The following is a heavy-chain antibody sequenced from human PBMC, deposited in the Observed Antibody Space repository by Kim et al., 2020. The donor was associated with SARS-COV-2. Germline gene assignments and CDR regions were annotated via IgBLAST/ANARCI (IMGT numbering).Heavy chain of an antibody. CDR3: ARVGGDTAMVDHDY. CDR2: IIPILGIA. J-gene: IGHJ4*02. Sequence: SVKVSCKASGGTFSSYAISWVRQAPGQGLEWMGRIIPILGIANYAQKFQGRVTITADKSTSTAYMELSSLRSEDTAVYYCARVGGDTAMVDHDYWGQGTLVTVSS. D-gene: IGHD5-18*01. CDR1: GGTFSSYA. V-gene: IGHV1-69*04.